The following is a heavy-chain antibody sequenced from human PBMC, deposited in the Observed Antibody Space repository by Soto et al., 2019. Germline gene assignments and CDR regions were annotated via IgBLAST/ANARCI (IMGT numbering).Heavy chain of an antibody. Sequence: QVQLVESGGGVVQPGWSLRLSCVTSGFTFSDYAMHWVRQAPGKRLEWVAVIRPDGSNRYYVDSVKGRFTISRDISKNTLYLQMSSLRADDTAVYFCARVGRPQHLLTGFDNWGQGTLVTVSS. CDR2: IRPDGSNR. CDR1: GFTFSDYA. D-gene: IGHD3-16*01. CDR3: ARVGRPQHLLTGFDN. V-gene: IGHV3-33*01. J-gene: IGHJ5*02.